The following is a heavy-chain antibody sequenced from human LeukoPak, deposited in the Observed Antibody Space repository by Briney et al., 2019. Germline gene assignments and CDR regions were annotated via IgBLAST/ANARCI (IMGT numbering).Heavy chain of an antibody. J-gene: IGHJ4*02. CDR3: ARRGYSFGSDY. Sequence: GGSLRLSGAASGFTFSTYWMNWVRQAPWKGLEWVASIKEDGSEKYYVDSVKGRFTISRDNAKNSFYLQMNSLRAEDTAVYYCARRGYSFGSDYWGPGTLVTVSP. CDR2: IKEDGSEK. V-gene: IGHV3-7*01. CDR1: GFTFSTYW. D-gene: IGHD5-18*01.